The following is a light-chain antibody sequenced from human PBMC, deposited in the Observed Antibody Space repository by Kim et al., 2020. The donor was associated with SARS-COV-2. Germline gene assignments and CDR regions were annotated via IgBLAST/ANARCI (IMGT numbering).Light chain of an antibody. CDR3: TTWDNRLAAVV. V-gene: IGLV1-51*01. CDR1: RSNIGNNY. J-gene: IGLJ2*01. CDR2: DTN. Sequence: GQKGTISCSGRRSNIGNNYVSWYQQFPGTAPKLLIYDTNKRPSGIPDRFSGSKSGTSATLGITGLQTGDEADYYCTTWDNRLAAVVVGGWTKLTVL.